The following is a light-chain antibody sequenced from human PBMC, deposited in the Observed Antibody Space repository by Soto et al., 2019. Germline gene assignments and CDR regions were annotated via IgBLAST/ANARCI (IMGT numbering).Light chain of an antibody. CDR2: EVS. Sequence: QSALTQPASVSGSPGQSITISCTGTSSDVGGYNYVSWYQQHPGKAPKLMIYEVSNRPSGVSNRFSGSKSGNTASLTISGLHAEDEADYFCSSYTTANTLVFGRGTQLTVL. V-gene: IGLV2-14*01. CDR3: SSYTTANTLV. CDR1: SSDVGGYNY. J-gene: IGLJ2*01.